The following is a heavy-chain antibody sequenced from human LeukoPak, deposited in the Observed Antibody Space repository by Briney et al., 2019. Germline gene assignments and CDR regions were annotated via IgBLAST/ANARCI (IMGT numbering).Heavy chain of an antibody. CDR3: AKDLDIVVVPAAIAFDI. CDR2: ISGSGGST. Sequence: GGSLRLSCAASGFTFSSYAMSWVRQAPGKGLEWVSAISGSGGSTYYADSVKGRFTISRDNSKNTLYLQMNSLRAEDTAVYYCAKDLDIVVVPAAIAFDIWGQGTMVTVSS. CDR1: GFTFSSYA. V-gene: IGHV3-23*01. D-gene: IGHD2-2*01. J-gene: IGHJ3*02.